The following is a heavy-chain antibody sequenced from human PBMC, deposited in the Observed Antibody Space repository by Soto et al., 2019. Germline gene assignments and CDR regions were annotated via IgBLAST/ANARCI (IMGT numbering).Heavy chain of an antibody. D-gene: IGHD5-12*01. CDR3: ANSGLATPVSEFDY. CDR1: GFTFDDYA. CDR2: ISWNSGSM. Sequence: GGSLRLSCAASGFTFDDYAMHWVRQAPGKGLEWVSGISWNSGSMGYADSVKGRFTISRDNAKNSLYLQMNSLRAEDTALYYCANSGLATPVSEFDYWGQGTLVTVSS. J-gene: IGHJ4*02. V-gene: IGHV3-9*01.